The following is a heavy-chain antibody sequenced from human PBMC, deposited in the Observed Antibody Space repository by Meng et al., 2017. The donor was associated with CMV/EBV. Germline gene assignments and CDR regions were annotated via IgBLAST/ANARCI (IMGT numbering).Heavy chain of an antibody. V-gene: IGHV1-2*02. Sequence: QVHLEQPGVEGKSSGASVKISVQTSGYRFSDHYMHWVRQAPGQGLEWMGWIYPNSGGTHYAQKFQDRVTMTRDTSISTVYMELSRLTSDDTAVYYCVRDHNWGPNYWGQGTLVTVSS. J-gene: IGHJ4*02. CDR3: VRDHNWGPNY. CDR2: IYPNSGGT. D-gene: IGHD1-1*01. CDR1: GYRFSDHY.